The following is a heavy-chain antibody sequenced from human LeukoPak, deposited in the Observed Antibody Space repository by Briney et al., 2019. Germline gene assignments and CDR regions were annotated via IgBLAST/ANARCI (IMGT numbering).Heavy chain of an antibody. CDR3: AREGHDILTGRNYNWFDP. CDR2: INPNSGGT. D-gene: IGHD3-9*01. V-gene: IGHV1-2*02. Sequence: PLASVKVSCKASGYTFTGYYMHWVRQAPGQGLEWMGWINPNSGGTNYAQKFQGRVTMTRDTSISTAYMELSRLRSDDTAVYYCAREGHDILTGRNYNWFDPWGQGTLVTVSS. J-gene: IGHJ5*02. CDR1: GYTFTGYY.